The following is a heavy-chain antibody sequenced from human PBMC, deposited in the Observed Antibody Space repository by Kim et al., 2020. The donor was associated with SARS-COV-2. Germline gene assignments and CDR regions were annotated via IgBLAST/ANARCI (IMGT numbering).Heavy chain of an antibody. V-gene: IGHV3-74*01. CDR1: GFNFSDHW. D-gene: IGHD2-2*01. Sequence: GGSLRLSCTASGFNFSDHWMHWVRQAPGTGPVWVSCIRGDGSTTNYADSVRGRFTVSRDNARNTLHLQMNSLRVEDTAVYYCVSSPGPWGQGTLVTVSS. CDR2: IRGDGSTT. CDR3: VSSPGP. J-gene: IGHJ5*02.